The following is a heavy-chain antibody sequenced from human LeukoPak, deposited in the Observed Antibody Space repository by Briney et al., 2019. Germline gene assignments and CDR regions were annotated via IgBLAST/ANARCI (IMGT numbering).Heavy chain of an antibody. CDR1: GYSISSGYY. J-gene: IGHJ4*02. CDR2: IYHTGST. Sequence: SETLSLTCKVSGYSISSGYYWGWIRQPPGKGLEWIGSIYHTGSTYYNPSLKSRVTISVDTSKNQFSLKLSSVTAADTAVYYCARRSRFYSSSWYVDYWGQGTLVTVSS. CDR3: ARRSRFYSSSWYVDY. V-gene: IGHV4-38-2*02. D-gene: IGHD6-13*01.